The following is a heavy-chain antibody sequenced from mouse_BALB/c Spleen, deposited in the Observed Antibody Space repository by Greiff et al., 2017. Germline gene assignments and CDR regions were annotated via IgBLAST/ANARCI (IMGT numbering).Heavy chain of an antibody. CDR2: ISSGSSTI. CDR1: GFTFSSFG. J-gene: IGHJ2*01. D-gene: IGHD2-1*01. V-gene: IGHV5-17*02. Sequence: EVQLVESGGGLVQPGGSRKLSCAASGFTFSSFGMHWVRQAPEKGLEWVAYISSGSSTIYYADTVKGRFTISRDNPKNTLFLQMTSLRSEDTAMYYGARSADYGNYFDYWGQGTTLTVSS. CDR3: ARSADYGNYFDY.